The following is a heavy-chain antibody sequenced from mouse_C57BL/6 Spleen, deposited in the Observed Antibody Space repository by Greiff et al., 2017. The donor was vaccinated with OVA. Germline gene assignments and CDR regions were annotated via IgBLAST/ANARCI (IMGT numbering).Heavy chain of an antibody. D-gene: IGHD1-1*01. CDR2: ISDGGSYT. Sequence: EVKLMESGGGLVKPGGSLKLSCAASGFTFSSYAMSWVRQTPEKRLEWVATISDGGSYTYYPDNVKGRFTISRDNAKNNLYLQMSHLKSEDTAMYYCARDDYGSRVFAYWGQGTLVTVSA. CDR1: GFTFSSYA. CDR3: ARDDYGSRVFAY. J-gene: IGHJ3*01. V-gene: IGHV5-4*01.